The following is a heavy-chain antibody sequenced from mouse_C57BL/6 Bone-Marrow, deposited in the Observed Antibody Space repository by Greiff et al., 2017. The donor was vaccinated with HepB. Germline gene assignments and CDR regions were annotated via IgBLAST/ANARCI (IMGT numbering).Heavy chain of an antibody. CDR3: ARGAGTEENLYFDY. V-gene: IGHV4-1*01. CDR2: INPDSSTI. D-gene: IGHD4-1*01. CDR1: GIDFSRYW. J-gene: IGHJ2*01. Sequence: EVKLMESGGGLVQPGGSLKLSCAASGIDFSRYWMSWVRRAPGKGLEWIGEINPDSSTINYAPSLKDKFIISRDNAKNTLYLQMSKVRSEDTALYYCARGAGTEENLYFDYWGQGTTLTVSS.